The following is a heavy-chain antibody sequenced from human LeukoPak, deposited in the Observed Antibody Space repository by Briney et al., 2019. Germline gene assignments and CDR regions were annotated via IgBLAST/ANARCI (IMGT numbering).Heavy chain of an antibody. Sequence: SETLSLTCTVSGGSISSYYWSWIRQPPGKGLEWIGYIYHSGSTNYNPSLKSRVTISVDTSKNQFSLNLRSVTAADTAIYYCARRIETYYYDTSGYYFGYYFDYWGQGTLVTVSS. CDR2: IYHSGST. D-gene: IGHD3-22*01. V-gene: IGHV4-59*08. J-gene: IGHJ4*02. CDR1: GGSISSYY. CDR3: ARRIETYYYDTSGYYFGYYFDY.